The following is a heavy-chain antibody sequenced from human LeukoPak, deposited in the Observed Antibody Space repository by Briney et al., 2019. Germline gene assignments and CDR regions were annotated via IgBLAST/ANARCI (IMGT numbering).Heavy chain of an antibody. CDR2: IYHSGST. V-gene: IGHV4-30-2*01. CDR1: GGSISSGGYS. Sequence: SETLSLTCAVSGGSISSGGYSWSWIRQPPGKGLEWIGYIYHSGSTYYNPSLKSRVTISVDTSKNQFSLKLSSVTAAGTAVYYCARGGIFGVVKKIKNYFDYWGQGTLVTVSS. CDR3: ARGGIFGVVKKIKNYFDY. D-gene: IGHD3-3*01. J-gene: IGHJ4*02.